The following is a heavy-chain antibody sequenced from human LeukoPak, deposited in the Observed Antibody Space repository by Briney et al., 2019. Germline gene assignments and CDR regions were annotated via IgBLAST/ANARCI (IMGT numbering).Heavy chain of an antibody. CDR2: IFYSGGT. J-gene: IGHJ4*02. CDR3: ARGLLWFGELLYFDY. CDR1: GGSINTPNYY. V-gene: IGHV4-39*07. D-gene: IGHD3-10*01. Sequence: PSETLSLTCTVSGGSINTPNYYWGWIRQTPGKGLEWIGNIFYSGGTYYSPSLTSRVTISPDTSRNQFSLKLNSVTAADTAVYYCARGLLWFGELLYFDYWGQGALVTVSS.